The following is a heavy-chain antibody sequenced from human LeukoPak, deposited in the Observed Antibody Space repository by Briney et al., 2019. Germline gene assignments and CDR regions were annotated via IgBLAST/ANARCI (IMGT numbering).Heavy chain of an antibody. CDR3: ARGPTYYYDSSGYRH. CDR1: GGSFSGYY. CDR2: INHSGST. D-gene: IGHD3-22*01. Sequence: SETLSLTCAVYGGSFSGYYWNWIRQPPGKGLEWIGEINHSGSTNYNPSLKSRVTISVDTSKNQFSLKLSSVTAADTAVYYCARGPTYYYDSSGYRHWGQGTLVTVSS. J-gene: IGHJ1*01. V-gene: IGHV4-34*01.